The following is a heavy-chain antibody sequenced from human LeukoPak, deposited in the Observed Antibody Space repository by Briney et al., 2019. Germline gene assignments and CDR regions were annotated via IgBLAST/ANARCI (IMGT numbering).Heavy chain of an antibody. D-gene: IGHD6-13*01. CDR1: GFTFSNAW. J-gene: IGHJ4*02. Sequence: GGSLRLSCAASGFTFSNAWMSWVRQAPGKGLEWVGRIKSKTDGGTTDYAAPVKGRFTISRDDSKNTLYLQMNSLKTEDTAVYYCTAPLRDSSSWQKKVDYWGQGTLVTVSS. CDR2: IKSKTDGGTT. CDR3: TAPLRDSSSWQKKVDY. V-gene: IGHV3-15*01.